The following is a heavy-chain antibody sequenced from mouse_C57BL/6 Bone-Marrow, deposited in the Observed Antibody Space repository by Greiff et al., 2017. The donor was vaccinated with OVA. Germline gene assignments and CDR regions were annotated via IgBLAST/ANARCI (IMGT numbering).Heavy chain of an antibody. CDR2: IWWDDDK. CDR3: ARGYYGSSYEYFDV. CDR1: GFSLSTFGMG. D-gene: IGHD1-1*01. Sequence: QVTLKVSGPGILQPSQTLSLTCSFSGFSLSTFGMGVGWIRQPSGKGLEWLAHIWWDDDKYYNPALKSRLPISKDTSKNQVFLKIADVDTADTATYYCARGYYGSSYEYFDVWGTGTTVTVSS. J-gene: IGHJ1*03. V-gene: IGHV8-8*01.